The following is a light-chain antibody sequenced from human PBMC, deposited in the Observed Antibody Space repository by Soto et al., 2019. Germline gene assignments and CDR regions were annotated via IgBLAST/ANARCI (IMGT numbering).Light chain of an antibody. CDR3: QEYGNSPPT. J-gene: IGKJ4*01. Sequence: EIVLTQSPGTLSLSPGERATLSCRASQSVSSSYLAWYQQKPGQAPRLLIYGASSRATGITDRFSGSGSGIDFTLTSSKLEPEDFAVYYCQEYGNSPPTFGGGTEVEIK. CDR1: QSVSSSY. CDR2: GAS. V-gene: IGKV3-20*01.